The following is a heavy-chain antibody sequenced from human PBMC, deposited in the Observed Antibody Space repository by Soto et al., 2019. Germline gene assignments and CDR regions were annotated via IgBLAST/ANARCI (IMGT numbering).Heavy chain of an antibody. J-gene: IGHJ5*02. V-gene: IGHV3-21*01. D-gene: IGHD3-3*01. CDR3: ARRGEFTIFGVGQILNWFDP. Sequence: EVQLVESGGGLVKPGGSLRLSCAASGFTFSSYSMNWVRQAPGKGLEWVSSISSCSSYIYYADSVKGRFTISRDNAKNSLYLQMNSLRAEDTAVYYWARRGEFTIFGVGQILNWFDPWGQGTLVTVSS. CDR1: GFTFSSYS. CDR2: ISSCSSYI.